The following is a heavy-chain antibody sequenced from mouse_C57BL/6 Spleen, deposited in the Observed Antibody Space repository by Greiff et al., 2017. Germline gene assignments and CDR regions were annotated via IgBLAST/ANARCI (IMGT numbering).Heavy chain of an antibody. D-gene: IGHD2-3*01. J-gene: IGHJ3*01. Sequence: EVQLVESEGGLVQPGSSMKLSCTASGFTFSDYYMAWVRQVPEKGLEWVANINYDGSSTYYLDSLKSRFIISRDNAKNILYLQMSSLKSEDTATYYCARDGVTSPFAYWGQGTLVTVSA. CDR1: GFTFSDYY. CDR3: ARDGVTSPFAY. V-gene: IGHV5-16*01. CDR2: INYDGSST.